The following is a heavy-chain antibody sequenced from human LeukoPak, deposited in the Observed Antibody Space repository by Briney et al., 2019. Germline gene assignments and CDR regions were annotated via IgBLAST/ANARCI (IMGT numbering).Heavy chain of an antibody. V-gene: IGHV3-23*01. D-gene: IGHD5-18*01. CDR3: AKVWDRGYSYGIDY. CDR1: GFTFSSYA. CDR2: ISGSGGST. J-gene: IGHJ4*02. Sequence: GGSLRLSCAASGFTFSSYAMSWVRQAPGKGLEWVSAISGSGGSTYYADSVKGRFTISRDNSKNTLYLQMSSLRAEDTAVYYCAKVWDRGYSYGIDYCGQGTLVTVSS.